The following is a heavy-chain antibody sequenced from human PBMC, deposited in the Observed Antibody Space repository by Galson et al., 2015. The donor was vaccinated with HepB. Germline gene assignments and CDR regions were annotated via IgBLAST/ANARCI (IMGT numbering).Heavy chain of an antibody. D-gene: IGHD2-2*03. CDR2: IIPIFGTA. Sequence: SVKVSCKASGNTLSSYGISWVRQAPGQGLEWMGGIIPIFGTANYAQKFQGRVTITADESTSTAYMELGSLRSEDTAVYYCARLGLVDVVVADGNFWNYYYMDVWGKGTTVTVSS. CDR3: ARLGLVDVVVADGNFWNYYYMDV. CDR1: GNTLSSYG. J-gene: IGHJ6*03. V-gene: IGHV1-69*13.